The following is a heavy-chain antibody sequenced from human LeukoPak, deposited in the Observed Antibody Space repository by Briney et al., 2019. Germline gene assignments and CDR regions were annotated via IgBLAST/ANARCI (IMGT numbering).Heavy chain of an antibody. V-gene: IGHV1-2*02. Sequence: ASVKVSCKASGYTFTGYYMHWVRQAPGRGLEWMGWINPNSGGTNYAQKFQGRVTMTRDTSISTAYMELSRLRSDDTAVYYCARFGTERTYYYDSSGYYRHYWGQGTLVTVSS. CDR2: INPNSGGT. CDR1: GYTFTGYY. CDR3: ARFGTERTYYYDSSGYYRHY. D-gene: IGHD3-22*01. J-gene: IGHJ4*02.